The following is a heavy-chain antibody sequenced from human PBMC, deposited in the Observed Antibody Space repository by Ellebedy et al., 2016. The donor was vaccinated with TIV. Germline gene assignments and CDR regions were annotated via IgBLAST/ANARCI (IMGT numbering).Heavy chain of an antibody. CDR3: ATATTVTTEGSY. V-gene: IGHV1-69*04. CDR2: IIPILGIA. Sequence: ASVKVSCKASGGTFSSYAISWVRQAPGQGLEWMGRIIPILGIANYAQKFQGRVTITADRSTSTAYMELSSLRSEDTALYYCATATTVTTEGSYWGQGTLVTVSS. J-gene: IGHJ4*02. D-gene: IGHD4-17*01. CDR1: GGTFSSYA.